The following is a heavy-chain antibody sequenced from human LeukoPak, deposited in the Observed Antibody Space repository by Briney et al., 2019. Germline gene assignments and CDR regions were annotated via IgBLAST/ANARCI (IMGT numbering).Heavy chain of an antibody. V-gene: IGHV4-59*01. J-gene: IGHJ4*02. CDR2: IYYSGST. D-gene: IGHD3-22*01. CDR1: GGSISNYY. CDR3: ARAPYYDSSGYDY. Sequence: PSGTLSLTCTVSGGSISNYYWSWIRQPPGKGLEWIGYIYYSGSTNYNPSLKSRVTISVDTSKNQFSLKLSSVTAADTAVYYCARAPYYDSSGYDYWGQGTLVTVSS.